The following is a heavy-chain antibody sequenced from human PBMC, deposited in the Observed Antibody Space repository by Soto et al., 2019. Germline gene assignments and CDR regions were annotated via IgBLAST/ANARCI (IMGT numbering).Heavy chain of an antibody. D-gene: IGHD2-2*01. V-gene: IGHV4-59*08. CDR3: ASWGVYCTSTSCFERWFDP. Sequence: QVQLQESGPGLVKPSETLSLTCTVSGGSMSSYYWSWIRQPPGKGLEWIGYIYYSGSTNYNPSLKSRVTISVDRSKRQFSLQLSSVTAADTAVYYCASWGVYCTSTSCFERWFDPWGQGILVTVSS. J-gene: IGHJ5*02. CDR1: GGSMSSYY. CDR2: IYYSGST.